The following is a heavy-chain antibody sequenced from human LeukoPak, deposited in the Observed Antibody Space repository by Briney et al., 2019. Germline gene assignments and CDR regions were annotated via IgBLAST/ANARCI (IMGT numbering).Heavy chain of an antibody. Sequence: GGSLRLSCAASGFTVSSNYMSWVRQAPGKGLEWVSVIYSGGSTYYADSAKGRFTISRGNSKNTLYLQMNSLRAEDTAVYYCAKDRTTVTTGDAFDIWGQGTMVTVSS. CDR1: GFTVSSNY. D-gene: IGHD4-17*01. CDR2: IYSGGST. CDR3: AKDRTTVTTGDAFDI. V-gene: IGHV3-66*01. J-gene: IGHJ3*02.